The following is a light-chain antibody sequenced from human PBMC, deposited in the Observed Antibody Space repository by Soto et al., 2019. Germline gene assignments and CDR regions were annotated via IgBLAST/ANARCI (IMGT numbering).Light chain of an antibody. J-gene: IGKJ1*01. CDR1: QSVRSN. CDR2: GAS. CDR3: QPYNNWPQT. Sequence: VVRQSTATPSVAPGERATLSCIAKQSVRSNLAWYQQKPGQAPRLHIYGASTRATGIPARFSGRGSGTEFTLTLSSLQSEDFAVYYCQPYNNWPQTFGQGTKLDIK. V-gene: IGKV3-15*01.